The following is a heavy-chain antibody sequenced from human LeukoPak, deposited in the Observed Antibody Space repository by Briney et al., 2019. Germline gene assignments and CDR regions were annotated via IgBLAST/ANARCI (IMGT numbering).Heavy chain of an antibody. CDR2: IYYSGST. CDR1: GGSISSYY. Sequence: PSETLSLTCTVSGGSISSYYWSWIRQPPGKGLEWIGYIYYSGSTNYNPSLKSRVTISVETSKNEFSLKLRSVTAADTAVYYCARALGAFDIWGQGTMVTVSS. V-gene: IGHV4-59*01. CDR3: ARALGAFDI. J-gene: IGHJ3*02.